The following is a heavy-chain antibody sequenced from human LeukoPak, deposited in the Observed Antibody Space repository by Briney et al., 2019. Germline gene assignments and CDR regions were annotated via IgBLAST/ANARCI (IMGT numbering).Heavy chain of an antibody. CDR3: ARAGLRGSYAEFGFDY. CDR1: GYTFTSYG. V-gene: IGHV1-18*01. CDR2: ISAYNGNT. D-gene: IGHD1-26*01. Sequence: ASVKVSCKASGYTFTSYGISWVRQAPGQGLEWMGWISAYNGNTNYAQKLQGRVTMTTDTSTSTAYMELRSLRSDDTAVYYCARAGLRGSYAEFGFDYWGQGTLVTVSS. J-gene: IGHJ4*02.